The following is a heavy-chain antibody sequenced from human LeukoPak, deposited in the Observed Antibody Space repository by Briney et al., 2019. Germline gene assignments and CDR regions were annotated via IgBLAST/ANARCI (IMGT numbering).Heavy chain of an antibody. CDR3: ARGVQLWLGYYYYMDV. Sequence: GGSLRLSCAASGFTFSSYWMHWVRQAPGKGLVWVSRINSDGSSTSYADSVKGRFTISRDNAKNTLYLQMNSLRAEDTAVYYCARGVQLWLGYYYYMDVWGKGTTVTISS. D-gene: IGHD5-18*01. CDR2: INSDGSST. V-gene: IGHV3-74*01. J-gene: IGHJ6*03. CDR1: GFTFSSYW.